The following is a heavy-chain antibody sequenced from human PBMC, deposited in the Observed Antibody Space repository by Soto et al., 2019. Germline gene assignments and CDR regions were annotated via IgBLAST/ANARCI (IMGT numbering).Heavy chain of an antibody. V-gene: IGHV3-30-3*01. CDR2: VSHDGSNR. CDR3: AREPMVRGFGVDV. CDR1: GFTFSIYS. J-gene: IGHJ6*02. D-gene: IGHD3-10*01. Sequence: GGSLRLSCSASGFTFSIYSMNWVRQAPGKGLEWVAGVSHDGSNRNYVDSVKGRFTISRDNSKNTVYLQMNSLRPDDTSLYFCAREPMVRGFGVDVWGQGITVTVSS.